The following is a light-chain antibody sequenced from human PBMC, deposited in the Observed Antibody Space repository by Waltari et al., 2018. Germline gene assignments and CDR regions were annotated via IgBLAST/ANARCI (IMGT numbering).Light chain of an antibody. CDR2: KAN. V-gene: IGLV8-61*01. J-gene: IGLJ3*02. CDR1: SGSLSTTSS. Sequence: QTLVTQEPSLSVSPGGTVTPHCALRSGSLSTTSSPPWYQQTPGPAPRTLVYKANARSSGVPDRFSGSILGNTAALTITGAQADDESDYYCALYMGSGIWVFGGGTRLTVL. CDR3: ALYMGSGIWV.